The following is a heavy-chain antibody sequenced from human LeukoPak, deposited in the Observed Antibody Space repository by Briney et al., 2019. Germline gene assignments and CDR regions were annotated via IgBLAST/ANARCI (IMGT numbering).Heavy chain of an antibody. Sequence: SETLSLTCTVSGGSISSYYWSWIRQPPGKGLEWIGYIYYSGSTNYNPSLKSRVTISVDTSKNQFSLKLSSVTAADTAVYYCAKKTPSGYHDYWGQGTLVTVSS. V-gene: IGHV4-59*08. CDR3: AKKTPSGYHDY. J-gene: IGHJ4*02. CDR1: GGSISSYY. D-gene: IGHD3-22*01. CDR2: IYYSGST.